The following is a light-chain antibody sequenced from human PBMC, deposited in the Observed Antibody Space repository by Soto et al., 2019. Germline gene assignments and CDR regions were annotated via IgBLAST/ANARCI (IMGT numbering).Light chain of an antibody. J-gene: IGLJ1*01. CDR2: DDN. Sequence: QSVLTQPPSVSAAPGQRVTISCSGSASNIGNNSVSWYQQLPGAAPKLLIYDDNNRPSGIPDRFSGSKSGTSATLGITGLQAGDEADYYCGTWDNSLAAFVFGPGTKLTVL. V-gene: IGLV1-51*01. CDR1: ASNIGNNS. CDR3: GTWDNSLAAFV.